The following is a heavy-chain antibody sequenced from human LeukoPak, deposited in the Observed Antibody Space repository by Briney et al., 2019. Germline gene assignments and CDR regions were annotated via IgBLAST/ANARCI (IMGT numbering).Heavy chain of an antibody. V-gene: IGHV3-48*03. CDR1: GFTFNSYE. CDR3: GREIVSTVAGNFDY. D-gene: IGHD6-19*01. J-gene: IGHJ4*02. CDR2: ISTSGTTR. Sequence: PGGSLRLSCAASGFTFNSYEMNWVRQAPGKGLEWVSYISTSGTTRTYADSVKSRFTISRDNAKNSLYLEMNSLRAEDTAVYYCGREIVSTVAGNFDYWGQGTLATVSS.